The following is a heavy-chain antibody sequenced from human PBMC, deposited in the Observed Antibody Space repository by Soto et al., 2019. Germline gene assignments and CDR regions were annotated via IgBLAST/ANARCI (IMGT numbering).Heavy chain of an antibody. Sequence: GASVKVSCKASGYTFTSYGIGWVRQAPGQGLEWMGWISAYNGNTNYAQKLQGRVTMTTDTSTSTAYMELRSLRSDDTAVYYCARGSSSPGYYYYGMDVWGQGTTVTVSS. D-gene: IGHD6-13*01. CDR1: GYTFTSYG. CDR2: ISAYNGNT. CDR3: ARGSSSPGYYYYGMDV. V-gene: IGHV1-18*04. J-gene: IGHJ6*02.